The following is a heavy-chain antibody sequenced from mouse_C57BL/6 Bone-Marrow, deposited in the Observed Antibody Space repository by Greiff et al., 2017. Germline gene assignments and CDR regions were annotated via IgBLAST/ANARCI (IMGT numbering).Heavy chain of an antibody. CDR1: GYTFTSYG. Sequence: VQLQESGAELAKPGASVKLSCKASGYTFTSYGMHWVKQRPGQGLEWIGYINPRSGYTTYNQKFKDKATLTADKSSSTAYMQLSSLTYEDSAVYYCARSFYGPDWFAYWDQGTLVTVSA. J-gene: IGHJ3*01. D-gene: IGHD1-2*01. CDR3: ARSFYGPDWFAY. V-gene: IGHV1-7*01. CDR2: INPRSGYT.